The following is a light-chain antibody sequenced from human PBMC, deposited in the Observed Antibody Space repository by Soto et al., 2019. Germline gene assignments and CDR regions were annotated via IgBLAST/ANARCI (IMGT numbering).Light chain of an antibody. CDR2: KAS. Sequence: DIQMTQSPSTLSASVGDRVTITCRASQSISSWLAWYQQKPGKAPKLLIYKASTLQGGVPSRFSGSGSGTEFTLAIISLQPDDSATYYCQQYNDNWTFGQGTKVEIK. CDR1: QSISSW. CDR3: QQYNDNWT. J-gene: IGKJ1*01. V-gene: IGKV1-5*03.